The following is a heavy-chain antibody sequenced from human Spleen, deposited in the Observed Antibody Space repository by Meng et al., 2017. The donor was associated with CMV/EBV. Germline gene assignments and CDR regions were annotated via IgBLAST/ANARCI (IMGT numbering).Heavy chain of an antibody. CDR2: IYPGDSDT. J-gene: IGHJ6*02. Sequence: GGSLRLSCKGSGYSFTAYWIAWVRQMPGKGLEWMGIIYPGDSDTRYRPSCQGQVTISADKSINTASLQWSSLKASDTARYYCARHTPSVFFYYGMDVWGQGTTVTVSS. CDR3: ARHTPSVFFYYGMDV. CDR1: GYSFTAYW. V-gene: IGHV5-51*01. D-gene: IGHD1-14*01.